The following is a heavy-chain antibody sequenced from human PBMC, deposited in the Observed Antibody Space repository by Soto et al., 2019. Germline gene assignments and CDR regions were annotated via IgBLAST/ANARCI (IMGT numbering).Heavy chain of an antibody. CDR3: ARRQYHHLDY. D-gene: IGHD4-4*01. J-gene: IGHJ4*02. V-gene: IGHV4-59*01. CDR1: RGSTNGYY. Sequence: QVQLQESGPGLVKPSETLSLTCTVSRGSTNGYYWSWIRQPPGKGLEWIGYIYYSGSTNYNPSLKGRVTISLDTSKNQFSLKLSSVTAADTAVYYCARRQYHHLDYWGRGTLVTVSS. CDR2: IYYSGST.